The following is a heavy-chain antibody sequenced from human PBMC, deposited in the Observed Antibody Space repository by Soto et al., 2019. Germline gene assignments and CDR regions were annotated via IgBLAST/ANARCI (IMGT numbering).Heavy chain of an antibody. Sequence: QVQLVESGGGLVKPGGSLRLSCAASGFTFGDHYMSWIRQAPGKGLEWVSYISSTGSNRDYADSVKGRFTISRDNAGNSVYLQISSLRAEDTAVYYCARVEGMTIFGVVIPDYYDHWGQGTVVTVSS. J-gene: IGHJ4*02. D-gene: IGHD3-3*01. CDR3: ARVEGMTIFGVVIPDYYDH. CDR1: GFTFGDHY. CDR2: ISSTGSNR. V-gene: IGHV3-11*04.